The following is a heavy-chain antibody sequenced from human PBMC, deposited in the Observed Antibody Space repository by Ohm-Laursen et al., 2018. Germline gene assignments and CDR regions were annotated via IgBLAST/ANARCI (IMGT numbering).Heavy chain of an antibody. Sequence: SLRLSCAASGFTFSDYYMSWIRQAPGEGLEWVSYISSSGSTVHYADSVEGRFTVSRDNAKNSLYLQMDSLRAEDTALYYCARGGLGIVEYRGFYYYGMDVWGQGTTVTVSS. CDR2: ISSSGSTV. CDR1: GFTFSDYY. D-gene: IGHD7-27*01. V-gene: IGHV3-11*04. J-gene: IGHJ6*02. CDR3: ARGGLGIVEYRGFYYYGMDV.